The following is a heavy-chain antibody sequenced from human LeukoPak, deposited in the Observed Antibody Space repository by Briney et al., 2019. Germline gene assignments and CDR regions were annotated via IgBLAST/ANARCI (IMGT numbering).Heavy chain of an antibody. J-gene: IGHJ3*02. CDR2: ITYSRTT. Sequence: PSETLSLTCTVSGGSLSSYYWNWIRQPPGQGLEWIGYITYSRTTNYNPSLNSRVTISVDTSKNQFSLKLTSVSAADTAFSYCASSRPYYDILTGQSDDAFDIWGRGTMVTVSS. CDR1: GGSLSSYY. V-gene: IGHV4-59*01. D-gene: IGHD3-9*01. CDR3: ASSRPYYDILTGQSDDAFDI.